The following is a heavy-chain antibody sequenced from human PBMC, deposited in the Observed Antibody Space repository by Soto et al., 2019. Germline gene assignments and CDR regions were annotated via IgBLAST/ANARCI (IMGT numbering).Heavy chain of an antibody. Sequence: PSETLSLTCTVSGGSISSSSYYWGWIRQPPGKGLEWIGSIYYSGSTYYNPSLKSRVTISVDTSKNQFSLKLSSVTAADTAVYYCASPSYGSGSYSHYYYYGMDVWGQGTTVTVSS. V-gene: IGHV4-39*01. D-gene: IGHD3-10*01. CDR1: GGSISSSSYY. CDR3: ASPSYGSGSYSHYYYYGMDV. CDR2: IYYSGST. J-gene: IGHJ6*02.